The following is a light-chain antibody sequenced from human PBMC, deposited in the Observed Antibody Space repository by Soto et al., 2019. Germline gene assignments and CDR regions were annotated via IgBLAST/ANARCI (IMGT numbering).Light chain of an antibody. CDR1: QSIGRF. V-gene: IGKV1-5*01. Sequence: DIQMTQSPSTLSASVGERATITCRASQSIGRFLAWYQHQPGKAPKLLIYDASTLESGVPSRFSGTGSGTEFTFSITSLQPEDFGTYYCQQCYMGWTFGQGTKVDIK. CDR2: DAS. J-gene: IGKJ1*01. CDR3: QQCYMGWT.